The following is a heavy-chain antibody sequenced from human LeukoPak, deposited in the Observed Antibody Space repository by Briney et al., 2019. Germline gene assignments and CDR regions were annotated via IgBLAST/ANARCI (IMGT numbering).Heavy chain of an antibody. J-gene: IGHJ3*02. V-gene: IGHV3-30-3*01. CDR1: GFMFSTYA. D-gene: IGHD2-15*01. CDR2: ISYDGSNK. CDR3: AREGFPDAFDI. Sequence: PGRSLRLSCAASGFMFSTYAMHWVRQAPGKGLEWVAVISYDGSNKYYADSVKGRFTISRDNSKNTLYLQMNSLRAEDTAVYYCAREGFPDAFDIWGQGTMVTVSS.